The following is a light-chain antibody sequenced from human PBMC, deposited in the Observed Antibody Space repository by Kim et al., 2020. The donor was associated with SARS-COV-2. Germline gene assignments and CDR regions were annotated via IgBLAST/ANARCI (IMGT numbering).Light chain of an antibody. V-gene: IGKV1-39*01. Sequence: VGDRVTITCRAGQSVGSYLNWYLQKPGKAPNLRIYSASSLQSGVPSRFSGSGSGTEFTLTISSLQAEDFATYYCQQTYSSLTVTFGQGTRLEIK. CDR1: QSVGSY. CDR2: SAS. J-gene: IGKJ5*01. CDR3: QQTYSSLTVT.